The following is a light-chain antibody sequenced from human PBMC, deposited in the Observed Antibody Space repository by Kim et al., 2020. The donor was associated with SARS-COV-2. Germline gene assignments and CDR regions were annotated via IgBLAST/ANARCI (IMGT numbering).Light chain of an antibody. CDR3: QKYYRSPPT. V-gene: IGKV4-1*01. CDR2: LAS. Sequence: VPISCTSSHSILYRAISKNYLAWYQQKPVQPPKLLIYLASTRESGVPERVTGRGSGTDFSLSISSLQAEDVAVYYCQKYYRSPPTFVGGAKVDI. J-gene: IGKJ4*01. CDR1: HSILYRAISKNY.